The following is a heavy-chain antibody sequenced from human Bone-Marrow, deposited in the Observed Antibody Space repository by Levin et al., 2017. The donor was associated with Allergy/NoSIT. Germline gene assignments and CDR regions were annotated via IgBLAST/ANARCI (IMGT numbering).Heavy chain of an antibody. CDR1: GFTFSSYG. J-gene: IGHJ4*02. CDR2: ISYDGSNK. CDR3: AKVGFDYGDYRGYFDY. D-gene: IGHD4-17*01. V-gene: IGHV3-30*18. Sequence: PGESLKISCAASGFTFSSYGMHWVRQAPGKGLEWVAVISYDGSNKYYADSVKGRFTISRDNSKNTLYLQMNSLRAEDTAVYYCAKVGFDYGDYRGYFDYWGQGTLVTVSS.